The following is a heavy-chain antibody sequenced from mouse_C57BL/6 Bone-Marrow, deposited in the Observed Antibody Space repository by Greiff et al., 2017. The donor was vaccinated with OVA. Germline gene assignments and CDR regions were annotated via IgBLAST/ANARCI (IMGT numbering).Heavy chain of an antibody. CDR1: GYTFTSYW. J-gene: IGHJ2*01. CDR3: ARGGVRGYFDC. CDR2: INPSSGST. D-gene: IGHD2-14*01. V-gene: IGHV1-7*01. Sequence: QVQLQQSGAELAKPGASVTLSCKASGYTFTSYWMHWVKQRPGQGLEWIGFINPSSGSTKYNQKFKDKATLTADKSSSTASMQLRSRTEEDSAVYYYARGGVRGYFDCWGRGTAPTVTS.